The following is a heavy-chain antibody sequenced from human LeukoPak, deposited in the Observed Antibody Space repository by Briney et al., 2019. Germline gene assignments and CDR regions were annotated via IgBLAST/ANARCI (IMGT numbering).Heavy chain of an antibody. CDR2: ISSSSSYI. D-gene: IGHD5-18*01. V-gene: IGHV3-21*01. CDR3: ARSGGYSYGSVFDY. Sequence: PGGSLRLSCAASGFTFSSYSMIWVRQAPGKELEWVSSISSSSSYIYYADSVKGRFTISRDNAKNSLYLQMNSLRAEDTAVYYCARSGGYSYGSVFDYWGQGTLVTVSS. CDR1: GFTFSSYS. J-gene: IGHJ4*02.